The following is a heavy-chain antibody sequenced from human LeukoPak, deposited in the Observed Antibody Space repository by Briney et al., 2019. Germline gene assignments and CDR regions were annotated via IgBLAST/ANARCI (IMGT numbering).Heavy chain of an antibody. CDR3: ARESLYYGSGSYPNYYYYMDV. V-gene: IGHV3-53*01. J-gene: IGHJ6*03. Sequence: PGGSLRLSCAASGFTISTNYMTWVRQAPGKGLEWVSIIYSGGSTYYADSVKGRFTISRDNSKNTLYLQMNSLRAEDTAVYYCARESLYYGSGSYPNYYYYMDVWGKGTTVTISS. CDR1: GFTISTNY. D-gene: IGHD3-10*01. CDR2: IYSGGST.